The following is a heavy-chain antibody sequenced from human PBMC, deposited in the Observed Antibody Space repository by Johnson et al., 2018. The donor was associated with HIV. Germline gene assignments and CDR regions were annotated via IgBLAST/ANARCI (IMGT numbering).Heavy chain of an antibody. Sequence: QVQLVESGGGVVQPGRSLRLSCTGFGFTFNRYAIHWVRQAPNKGLEWVAVISYDGIYKYYGDSVKGRFTVSRDYNMNTLYLQMDSLRVEDTAVYYCAKEQWPLSPDAFDIWGQGTMVTVSS. J-gene: IGHJ3*02. V-gene: IGHV3-30*04. D-gene: IGHD6-19*01. CDR3: AKEQWPLSPDAFDI. CDR1: GFTFNRYA. CDR2: ISYDGIYK.